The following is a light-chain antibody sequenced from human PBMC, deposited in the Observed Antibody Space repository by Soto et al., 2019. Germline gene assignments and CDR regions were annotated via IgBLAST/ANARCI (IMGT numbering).Light chain of an antibody. CDR2: KAS. V-gene: IGKV1-5*03. J-gene: IGKJ1*01. Sequence: DIQMTQSPSTLSASVGDRVTITCRASQSIGSWLAWYQQKPGKAPKLLIYKASRLESGVPSRFRGSRAGTEFTLTISSLQRDDFTSYYCQQYGSYSPWTFGQGTKVEIK. CDR3: QQYGSYSPWT. CDR1: QSIGSW.